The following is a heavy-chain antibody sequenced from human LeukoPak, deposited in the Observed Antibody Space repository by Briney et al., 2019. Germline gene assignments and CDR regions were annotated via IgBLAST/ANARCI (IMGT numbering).Heavy chain of an antibody. J-gene: IGHJ6*03. V-gene: IGHV3-66*01. D-gene: IGHD4-17*01. CDR1: GFTVSSNY. CDR3: ARSLPDLYGDYETYYYYMDV. Sequence: PGGSLRLSCAASGFTVSSNYMSWVRQAPGKGLEWVSVIYSGGSTYYADSVKGRFTISRDNSKNTLYLQMNSLRAEDTAVYYCARSLPDLYGDYETYYYYMDVWGKGTTVTISS. CDR2: IYSGGST.